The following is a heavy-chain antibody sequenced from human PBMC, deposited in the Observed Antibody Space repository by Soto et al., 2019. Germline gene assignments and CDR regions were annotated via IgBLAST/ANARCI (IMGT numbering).Heavy chain of an antibody. J-gene: IGHJ5*02. Sequence: SETLSLTCTVSGDSITSGDYYWGWIRQSPGKGLEWIGHIYHSRSTYYNPSLKSRVSISIDKSKNQFSLELNSVTAADTAVYYCARVVVQRPFYNWFAPWGQGALVT. CDR3: ARVVVQRPFYNWFAP. V-gene: IGHV4-30-4*01. CDR2: IYHSRST. D-gene: IGHD2-21*01. CDR1: GDSITSGDYY.